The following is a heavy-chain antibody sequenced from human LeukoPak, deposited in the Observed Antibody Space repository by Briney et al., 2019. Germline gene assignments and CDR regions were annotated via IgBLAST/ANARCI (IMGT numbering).Heavy chain of an antibody. Sequence: SETLSLTCTVSGGSISSGSYYWSWIRQPPGKGLEWIGEINHSGSTNYNPSLKSRVTISVDTSKNQFSLKLSSVTAADTAVYYCARLGPTSGYYYYYYYYMDVWGKGTTVTISS. CDR3: ARLGPTSGYYYYYYYYMDV. CDR1: GGSISSGSYY. J-gene: IGHJ6*03. D-gene: IGHD3-22*01. CDR2: INHSGST. V-gene: IGHV4-39*07.